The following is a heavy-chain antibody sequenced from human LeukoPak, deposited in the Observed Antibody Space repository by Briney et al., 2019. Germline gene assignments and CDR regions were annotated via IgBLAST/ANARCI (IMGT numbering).Heavy chain of an antibody. J-gene: IGHJ3*02. Sequence: GSVKVYCKASGYTFTGYYIQWVRQAPGQGLEWMGRIYPYSGDRNYAQNFQGRVTMTRDTSISTAYMELSSLKSDDTAVYYCARDRNSGSSLDIWGQGTMVTVSS. CDR1: GYTFTGYY. CDR3: ARDRNSGSSLDI. CDR2: IYPYSGDR. V-gene: IGHV1-2*02. D-gene: IGHD6-6*01.